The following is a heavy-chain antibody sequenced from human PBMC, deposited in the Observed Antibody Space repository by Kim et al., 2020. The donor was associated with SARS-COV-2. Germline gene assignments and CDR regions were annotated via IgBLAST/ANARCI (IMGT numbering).Heavy chain of an antibody. CDR3: ARPRRGYYYDSSGYYPDY. Sequence: KGRFTSSRDNAKNSLYLQMNSLRAEDTAVYYCARPRRGYYYDSSGYYPDYWGQGTLVTVSS. V-gene: IGHV3-11*03. D-gene: IGHD3-22*01. J-gene: IGHJ4*02.